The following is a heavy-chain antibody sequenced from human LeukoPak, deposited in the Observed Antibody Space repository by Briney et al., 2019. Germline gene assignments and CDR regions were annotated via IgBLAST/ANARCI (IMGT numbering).Heavy chain of an antibody. CDR3: AKAIVSYYGSGRDDAFDV. Sequence: GGSLRLSCAASGFTSTSYAMSWVRQAPGKGLEWVSAISGSGSSTYYADSVEGRFTFSRDNSKNTLYLQMNTLRAEDTALYYCAKAIVSYYGSGRDDAFDVWGQGTMVTVSS. D-gene: IGHD3-10*01. J-gene: IGHJ3*01. CDR1: GFTSTSYA. V-gene: IGHV3-23*01. CDR2: ISGSGSST.